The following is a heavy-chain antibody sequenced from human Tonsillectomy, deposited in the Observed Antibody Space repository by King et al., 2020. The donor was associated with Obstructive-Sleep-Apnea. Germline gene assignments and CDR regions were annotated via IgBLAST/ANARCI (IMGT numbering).Heavy chain of an antibody. CDR3: ARGPGEIVVVITTWDWFDP. CDR2: IYHSGST. CDR1: GYSISSGYY. Sequence: QLQESGPGLVKPSETLSLTCTVSGYSISSGYYWGWIRQPPGKGLEWIGSIYHSGSTYYNPSLKSRVTISVDTSKNQFSLKLSSVTAADTAVYYCARGPGEIVVVITTWDWFDPWSQGTLVTVSS. D-gene: IGHD3-22*01. J-gene: IGHJ5*02. V-gene: IGHV4-38-2*02.